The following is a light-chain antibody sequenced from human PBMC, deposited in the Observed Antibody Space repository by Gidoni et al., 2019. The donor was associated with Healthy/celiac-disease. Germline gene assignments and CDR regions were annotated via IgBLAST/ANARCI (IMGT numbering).Light chain of an antibody. J-gene: IGKJ2*01. CDR2: AAS. CDR1: QSISSY. CDR3: QQSYSTPYT. Sequence: DIQITHSPSSLSASVGDRVTITCRASQSISSYLNWYQQKPGQAPKLLIYAASSWHSGVPSRFSGSGSGTDFTLTISSLQPEDFATYYCQQSYSTPYTFGQGTKLEIK. V-gene: IGKV1-39*01.